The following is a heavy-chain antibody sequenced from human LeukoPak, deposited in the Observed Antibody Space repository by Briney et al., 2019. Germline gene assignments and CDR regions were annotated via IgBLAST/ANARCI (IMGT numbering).Heavy chain of an antibody. Sequence: ASVKDSCKASGYTFTSYAMHWVRQAPGQRLEWMGWINAGNGNTKYSQKFQGRVTITRDTSASTAYMELSSLRSEDTAVYYCARGRGFWSGYSYFDYWGQGTLVTVSS. CDR3: ARGRGFWSGYSYFDY. CDR2: INAGNGNT. D-gene: IGHD3-3*01. CDR1: GYTFTSYA. V-gene: IGHV1-3*01. J-gene: IGHJ4*02.